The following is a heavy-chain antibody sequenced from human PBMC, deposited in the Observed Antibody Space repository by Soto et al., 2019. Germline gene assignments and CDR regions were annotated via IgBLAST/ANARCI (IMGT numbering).Heavy chain of an antibody. Sequence: EVQLVESGGGLVKPGGSLRLSCAASGFTFSSYSMNWVRQAPGKGLEWVSSISSSSSYIYYAAAVKGRFSISRDNAKTSPYLQMNSLRAEDTAVYYCARVVGRDRGSAFDIWGQGTMVTVSS. CDR3: ARVVGRDRGSAFDI. V-gene: IGHV3-21*01. D-gene: IGHD2-15*01. J-gene: IGHJ3*02. CDR1: GFTFSSYS. CDR2: ISSSSSYI.